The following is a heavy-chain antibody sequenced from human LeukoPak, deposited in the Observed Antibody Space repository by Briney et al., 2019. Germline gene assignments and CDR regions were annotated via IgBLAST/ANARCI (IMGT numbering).Heavy chain of an antibody. Sequence: PSETLSLTCTVSSGSISTYYWSWIRQPPGKGLEWIGYIHYTGSTNYNPSLESRVSISIDTSKNQFSLKLSSVTAADTAVYYCARSSGSRYYIDYWGQGTLVTVSS. CDR2: IHYTGST. J-gene: IGHJ4*02. V-gene: IGHV4-59*01. CDR1: SGSISTYY. CDR3: ARSSGSRYYIDY. D-gene: IGHD1-26*01.